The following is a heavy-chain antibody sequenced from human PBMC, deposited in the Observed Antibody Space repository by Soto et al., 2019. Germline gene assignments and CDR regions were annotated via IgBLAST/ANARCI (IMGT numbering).Heavy chain of an antibody. CDR3: AKDLGITTVAYYYGMDV. Sequence: LRLSCAASGFTFSSYAMSWVRQAPGKGLEWVSAISGSGGSTYYADSVKGRFTISRDNSKNTLYLQMNSLRAEDTAVYYCAKDLGITTVAYYYGMDVWGQGTTVTVSS. D-gene: IGHD4-17*01. V-gene: IGHV3-23*01. CDR1: GFTFSSYA. CDR2: ISGSGGST. J-gene: IGHJ6*02.